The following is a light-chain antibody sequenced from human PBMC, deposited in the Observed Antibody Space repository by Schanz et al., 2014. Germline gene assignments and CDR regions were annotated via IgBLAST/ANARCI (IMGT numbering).Light chain of an antibody. CDR1: SSDVGGYNF. CDR3: CSYAGSSTWV. CDR2: DVT. V-gene: IGLV2-23*02. Sequence: QSALTQPASVSGSPGQSITISCTGTSSDVGGYNFVSWYQLHPGKAPKLMIYDVTNRPSGISNRFSGSKSGNTASLTISGLQAEDEADYYCCSYAGSSTWVFGGGTKLTVL. J-gene: IGLJ3*02.